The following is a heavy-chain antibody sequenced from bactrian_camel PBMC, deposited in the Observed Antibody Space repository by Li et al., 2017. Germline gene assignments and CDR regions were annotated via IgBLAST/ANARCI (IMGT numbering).Heavy chain of an antibody. V-gene: IGHV3-3*01. D-gene: IGHD2*01. Sequence: HVQLVESGGGSVQAGGSLRLSCAASGHTYGRCSMAWFRRGPGKEREGVSYISWSGGTTYYVDSVKGRFTISRDNAKNTLYLQMSNLKPDDTAMYYCAADPGYSCLYKRGRVYEFKYCGQGTQVTVS. CDR3: AADPGYSCLYKRGRVYEFKY. CDR1: GHTYGRCS. CDR2: ISWSGGTT. J-gene: IGHJ4*01.